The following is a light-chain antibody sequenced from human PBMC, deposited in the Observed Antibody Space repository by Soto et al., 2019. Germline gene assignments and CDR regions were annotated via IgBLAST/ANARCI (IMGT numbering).Light chain of an antibody. Sequence: EIVLTQSPGTLSLSPGERATLSCRASQSVSSSFLAWYQQKPGQAPRLLIHGASTRASGIPDRFSGGGSGTDFTLTISRLEPEDSAVYYCQQYGSSRPWTFGQGTKVEIK. V-gene: IGKV3-20*01. J-gene: IGKJ1*01. CDR3: QQYGSSRPWT. CDR1: QSVSSSF. CDR2: GAS.